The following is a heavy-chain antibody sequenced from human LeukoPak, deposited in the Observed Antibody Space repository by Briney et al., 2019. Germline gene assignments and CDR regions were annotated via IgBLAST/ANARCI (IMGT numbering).Heavy chain of an antibody. V-gene: IGHV3-15*01. CDR3: TTGGSSITT. CDR2: IKSKADGGTT. J-gene: IGHJ5*02. CDR1: GFTFSNAW. Sequence: VGSLRLSCAASGFTFSNAWRSWVRQAPGKGLEWVGRIKSKADGGTTDYAPPVKARFTISRHDSKNPLYLRMTSLTTEDTAVYYCTTGGSSITTWGQGTLVTVSS. D-gene: IGHD2-2*01.